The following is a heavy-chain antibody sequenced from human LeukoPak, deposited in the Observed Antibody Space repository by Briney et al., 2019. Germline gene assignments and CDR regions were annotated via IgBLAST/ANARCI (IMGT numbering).Heavy chain of an antibody. CDR1: GFTFSSYS. CDR3: ARDRYCSGGSCYSDAFDT. CDR2: ISSSSSYI. D-gene: IGHD2-15*01. V-gene: IGHV3-21*01. Sequence: GGSLRLSCAASGFTFSSYSMNWVRQAPGKGLEWVSSISSSSSYIYYADSVKGRFTISRDNAKNSLYLQMNSLRAEDTAVYYCARDRYCSGGSCYSDAFDTWGEGTMVTVSS. J-gene: IGHJ3*02.